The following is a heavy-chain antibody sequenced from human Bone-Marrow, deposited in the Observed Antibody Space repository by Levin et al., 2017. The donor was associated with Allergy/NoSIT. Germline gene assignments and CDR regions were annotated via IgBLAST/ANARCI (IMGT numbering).Heavy chain of an antibody. CDR3: ARDPWGERHCTSASCYPYFDY. D-gene: IGHD2-2*01. CDR2: IIPILDIA. J-gene: IGHJ4*02. CDR1: GGTFSSYS. Sequence: SVKVSCKASGGTFSSYSISWVRQAPGQGLEWMGRIIPILDIANLALKFQGRVTITADKSTSTAYMELSGLRSEDTAVYYCARDPWGERHCTSASCYPYFDYWGQGTLVTVSP. V-gene: IGHV1-69*04.